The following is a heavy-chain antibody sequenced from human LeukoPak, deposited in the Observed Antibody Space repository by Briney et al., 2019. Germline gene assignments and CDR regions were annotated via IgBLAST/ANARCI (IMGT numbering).Heavy chain of an antibody. D-gene: IGHD3-22*01. Sequence: ASVTVSRKASVGTLSSYAISWVRPAPGQGLEWMGRIISILGIANYTQKFQGRVTITADKSTSTAYMELSSLRSEDTAVYCCGSYYYDSSGICDGDWFDPWGEGTLVTVSS. CDR2: IISILGIA. J-gene: IGHJ5*02. CDR3: GSYYYDSSGICDGDWFDP. CDR1: VGTLSSYA. V-gene: IGHV1-69*04.